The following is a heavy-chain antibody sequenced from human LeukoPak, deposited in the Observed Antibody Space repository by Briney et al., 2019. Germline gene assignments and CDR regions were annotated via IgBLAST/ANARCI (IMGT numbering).Heavy chain of an antibody. CDR2: IYSGGST. D-gene: IGHD3-22*01. Sequence: GGSLRLSCAASGFTVSSNYMSWVRQAPGKGLEWVSVIYSGGSTYYADSVKGRFTISRDNSKNTLYLQMNSLRAEDTAVYYCASSSGRLYYFDYWGQGTLVTVSS. CDR3: ASSSGRLYYFDY. CDR1: GFTVSSNY. V-gene: IGHV3-66*01. J-gene: IGHJ4*02.